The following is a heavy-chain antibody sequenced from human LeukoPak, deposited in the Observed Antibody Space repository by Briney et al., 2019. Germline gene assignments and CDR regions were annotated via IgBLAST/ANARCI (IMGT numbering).Heavy chain of an antibody. J-gene: IGHJ5*02. CDR2: ISAYNYNT. V-gene: IGHV1-18*01. CDR3: ARRSAWHAGWLDP. Sequence: ASVKVSCKASGYTFNSYGISWVRQAPGQGLEWMGWISAYNYNTDYAQKFQGRVTMTKDTSASTAYMELRSLRSDDTAVYYCARRSAWHAGWLDPWGQGTLVTVSS. CDR1: GYTFNSYG.